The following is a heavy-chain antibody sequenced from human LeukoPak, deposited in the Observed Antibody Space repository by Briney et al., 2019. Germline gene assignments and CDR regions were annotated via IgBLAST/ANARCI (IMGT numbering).Heavy chain of an antibody. CDR1: GGSISSYY. V-gene: IGHV4-59*01. J-gene: IGHJ5*02. CDR3: AREVPDGPHKFDP. CDR2: IYYGGST. Sequence: SETLSLTCTVSGGSISSYYWSWIRQPPGKGLEWIGYIYYGGSTNYNPSLKSRVTISVDTSKNQFSLKLSSVTAADTAVYYCAREVPDGPHKFDPWGQGTLVTVSS.